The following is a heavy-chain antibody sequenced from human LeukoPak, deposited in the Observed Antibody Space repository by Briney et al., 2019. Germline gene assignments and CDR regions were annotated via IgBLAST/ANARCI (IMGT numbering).Heavy chain of an antibody. V-gene: IGHV4-34*01. J-gene: IGHJ4*02. CDR1: GGSFSGYY. D-gene: IGHD3-22*01. CDR2: INHSGST. Sequence: SETLSLTCAVYGGSFSGYYWSWIRQPPGKGLEWIGEINHSGSTNYNPSLKSRVTISVDTSKNQFSLKLSSVTAADTAVYYCAREVVHDSSGYYVYYFDYWGQGTLVTVSS. CDR3: AREVVHDSSGYYVYYFDY.